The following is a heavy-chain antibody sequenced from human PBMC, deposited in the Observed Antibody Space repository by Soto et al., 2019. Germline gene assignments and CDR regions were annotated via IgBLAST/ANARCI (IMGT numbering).Heavy chain of an antibody. Sequence: GGSLRLSCAASGFTFSSYIMNWVRQAPGKGLEWVSSISSSSSYIYYADSVKGRFTISRDNAKNSLYLQMNSLRAEDTAVYYCARGIAVVTGAFDIWGQGTMVTVSS. CDR3: ARGIAVVTGAFDI. J-gene: IGHJ3*02. V-gene: IGHV3-21*01. CDR1: GFTFSSYI. D-gene: IGHD6-19*01. CDR2: ISSSSSYI.